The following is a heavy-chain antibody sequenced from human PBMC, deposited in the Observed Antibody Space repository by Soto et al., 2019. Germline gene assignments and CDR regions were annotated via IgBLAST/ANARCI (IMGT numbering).Heavy chain of an antibody. CDR2: ISWHSGNI. J-gene: IGHJ4*02. CDR3: ARGRDQPPVGLYFDS. Sequence: EVQLVESGGGLVQPGRSLRLSCAASGFTFDDYAMHWVRQAPGKGLEWVSVISWHSGNIAYADAVKGRFTISRDNAKNSLYLQMNSLRVDDTAVYYCARGRDQPPVGLYFDSWGEGTRVTVSS. CDR1: GFTFDDYA. V-gene: IGHV3-9*01. D-gene: IGHD1-26*01.